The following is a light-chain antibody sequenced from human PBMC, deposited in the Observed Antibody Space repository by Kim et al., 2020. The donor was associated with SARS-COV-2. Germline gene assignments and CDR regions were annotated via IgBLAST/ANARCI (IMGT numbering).Light chain of an antibody. Sequence: EIVLTQSPGTLSLSPGERATLSCRASQSVSSSYLGWYQQKPGQAPRLLIYGASSRATGVPDRFSGSGSGTDFTLTISRLEPVDFAVYYCQQYGASPITFGQGTRLEIK. V-gene: IGKV3-20*01. CDR1: QSVSSSY. CDR2: GAS. CDR3: QQYGASPIT. J-gene: IGKJ5*01.